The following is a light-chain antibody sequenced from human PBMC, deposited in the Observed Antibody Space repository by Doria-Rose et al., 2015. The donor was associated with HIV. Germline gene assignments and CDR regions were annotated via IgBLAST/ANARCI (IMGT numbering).Light chain of an antibody. CDR2: WAS. V-gene: IGKV4-1*01. Sequence: TQSPESLGMSLGERATLNCKSNQSLLYTSKNYLAWYQQKPGQPPKLLIYWASTRQSGVTARFSGSGSGTDFTLTISSLEADDVSVYYCQQYYDTPSFGPGTTVDIK. CDR3: QQYYDTPS. J-gene: IGKJ3*01. CDR1: QSLLYTSKNY.